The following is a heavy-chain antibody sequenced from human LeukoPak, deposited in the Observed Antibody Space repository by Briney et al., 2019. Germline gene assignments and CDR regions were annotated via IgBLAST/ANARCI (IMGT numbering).Heavy chain of an antibody. J-gene: IGHJ4*02. D-gene: IGHD3-22*01. V-gene: IGHV3-7*01. CDR3: ARVYYYDSSGYPIRPFDY. CDR1: GFTFSSFW. Sequence: PGGPLRLSCAASGFTFSSFWMSWVRQAPGKGLQWVANIKQDGSEKYYVDSVKGRFTISRDNAENSLYLQMNGLGAEDTAVYYCARVYYYDSSGYPIRPFDYWGQGTLVTVSS. CDR2: IKQDGSEK.